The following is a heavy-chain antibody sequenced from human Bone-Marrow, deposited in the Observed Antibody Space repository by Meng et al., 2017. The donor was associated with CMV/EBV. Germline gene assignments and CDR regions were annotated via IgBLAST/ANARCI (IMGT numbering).Heavy chain of an antibody. V-gene: IGHV3-30-3*01. CDR3: ARDLSFAYYDILTGNPRDYSYYGMDV. CDR1: GFTFSSYT. D-gene: IGHD3-9*01. Sequence: GESLKISCAASGFTFSSYTMHWVRQAPGKGLEWVAVISYDGSNKYYADSVKGRFTISRDNSKNKLYLQMNSLRAEDTAVYYCARDLSFAYYDILTGNPRDYSYYGMDVWGQGTTVTVSS. J-gene: IGHJ6*02. CDR2: ISYDGSNK.